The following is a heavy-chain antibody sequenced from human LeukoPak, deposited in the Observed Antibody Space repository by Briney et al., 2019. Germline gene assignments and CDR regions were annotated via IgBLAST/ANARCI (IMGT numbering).Heavy chain of an antibody. CDR2: IYYSGST. Sequence: PSETLSLTCTVSGGSISSNNYYWGWIRQPPEKGLEWIGSIYYSGSTYYNPSHESRVTISVDTSKNQFSLKLSSVTAADTAVYYCARQYYDSSGYSTLIDYWGQGTLVTVSS. V-gene: IGHV4-39*07. CDR1: GGSISSNNYY. J-gene: IGHJ4*02. CDR3: ARQYYDSSGYSTLIDY. D-gene: IGHD3-22*01.